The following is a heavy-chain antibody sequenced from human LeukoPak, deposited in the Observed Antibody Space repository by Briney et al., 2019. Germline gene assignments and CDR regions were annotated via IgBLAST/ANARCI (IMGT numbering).Heavy chain of an antibody. CDR3: AKRGRSWLARHFDY. Sequence: GGSLRLSCAASGFTFSSYAMSWVRQAPGKGLEWVSAISGSGSSTYYADSVKGRFTISRDNSKNTLYLQMNSLRAEDTAVYYCAKRGRSWLARHFDYWGEGTLVTVSS. CDR2: ISGSGSST. D-gene: IGHD6-13*01. V-gene: IGHV3-23*01. CDR1: GFTFSSYA. J-gene: IGHJ4*02.